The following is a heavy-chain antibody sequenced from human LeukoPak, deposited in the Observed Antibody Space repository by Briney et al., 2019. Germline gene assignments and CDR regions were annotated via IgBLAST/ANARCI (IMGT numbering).Heavy chain of an antibody. V-gene: IGHV4-34*01. CDR2: IYYSGST. CDR1: GGSFSGYY. Sequence: PSETLSLTCAVYGGSFSGYYWSWIRQPPGKGLEWIGSIYYSGSTYYNPSLKSRVTISVDTSKNQFSLKLSSVTAADTAVYYCARLPKDTAMVTGYFDYWGQGTLVTVSS. D-gene: IGHD5-18*01. CDR3: ARLPKDTAMVTGYFDY. J-gene: IGHJ4*02.